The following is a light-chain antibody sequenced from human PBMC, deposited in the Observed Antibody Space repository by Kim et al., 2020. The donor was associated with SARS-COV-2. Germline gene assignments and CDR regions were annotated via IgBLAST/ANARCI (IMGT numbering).Light chain of an antibody. V-gene: IGLV1-51*01. CDR2: DNN. CDR3: GTWDNSLRARV. Sequence: GQKVTISCSGSTSNVGNNYVSWYQQLPGTAPKLLIYDNNKRPSGIPDRFSGSKSGTSATLGITGLQTGDEADYYCGTWDNSLRARVFGGGTKLTVL. J-gene: IGLJ3*02. CDR1: TSNVGNNY.